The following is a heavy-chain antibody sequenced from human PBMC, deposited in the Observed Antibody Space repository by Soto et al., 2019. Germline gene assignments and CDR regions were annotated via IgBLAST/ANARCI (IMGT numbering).Heavy chain of an antibody. V-gene: IGHV4-31*03. CDR1: GGSISSGGYY. CDR2: IYYSGTT. D-gene: IGHD5-12*01. J-gene: IGHJ3*02. Sequence: QVQLQESGPGLVKPSQTVSLTCTVSGGSISSGGYYWSWIRQHPGKGMEWIGYIYYSGTTYYNPPLKSRVTTSVDTSKNHFSLQLSSVTAPDTAVYYCAIEPTKEMATIGAFDIWGQGTMVTVSS. CDR3: AIEPTKEMATIGAFDI.